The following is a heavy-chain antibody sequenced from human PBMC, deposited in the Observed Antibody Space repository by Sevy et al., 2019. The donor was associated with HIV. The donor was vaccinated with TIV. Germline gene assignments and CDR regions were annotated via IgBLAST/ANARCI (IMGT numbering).Heavy chain of an antibody. CDR3: VSPTKRCTSTSCPFDAFYM. V-gene: IGHV3-11*01. D-gene: IGHD2-2*01. J-gene: IGHJ3*02. Sequence: GGSLRLSCAASGFIFSDYNYIIWIRQSPGKGLEWVSYISSSGTKYYRESVKGRFTVSRDNAKNSLYLQMNSLRVEDTALDYCVSPTKRCTSTSCPFDAFYMWGQGTMVTVSS. CDR2: ISSSGTK. CDR1: GFIFSDYNY.